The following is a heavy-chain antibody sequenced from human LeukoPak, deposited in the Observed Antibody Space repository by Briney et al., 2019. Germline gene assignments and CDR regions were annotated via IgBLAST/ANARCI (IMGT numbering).Heavy chain of an antibody. V-gene: IGHV3-23*01. Sequence: GASLRLSCAASGFTFSSYAMSWVRQAPGKGLEWVSAISGSGGSTYYVDSVKGRFTISRDNSKNTLYLQMNSLRAEDTAVYYCAKVPITMIVVVITGYYFDYWGQGTLVTVSS. J-gene: IGHJ4*02. CDR2: ISGSGGST. D-gene: IGHD3-22*01. CDR3: AKVPITMIVVVITGYYFDY. CDR1: GFTFSSYA.